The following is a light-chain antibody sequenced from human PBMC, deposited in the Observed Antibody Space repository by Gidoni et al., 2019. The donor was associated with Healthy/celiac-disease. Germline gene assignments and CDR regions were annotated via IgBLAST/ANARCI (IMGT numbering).Light chain of an antibody. CDR1: SSNIGSNY. J-gene: IGLJ3*02. CDR2: RNN. CDR3: AAWDDSLSGPEV. V-gene: IGLV1-47*01. Sequence: QSLLTQPPAASGTPGQRVTIPCSGSSSNIGSNYVYWYQQLPGTAPTRLIYRNNQRASGVPDRFAGSKSGTSASLAISGLRAEDEAEYYCAAWDDSLSGPEVFGGGTKLTVL.